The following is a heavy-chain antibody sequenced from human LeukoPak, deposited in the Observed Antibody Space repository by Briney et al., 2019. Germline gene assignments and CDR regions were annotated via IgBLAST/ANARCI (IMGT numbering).Heavy chain of an antibody. CDR1: GFTFSSYA. V-gene: IGHV3-23*01. D-gene: IGHD3-22*01. CDR2: ISGSGGST. J-gene: IGHJ4*02. Sequence: GGSLRLSYAASGFTFSSYAMSWVRQAPGKGLEWVSAISGSGGSTYYADSVKGRFTISRDNSKNTLYLQMNSLRAEDTAVYYCAKVPDPYYYDSSGYLYFAYWGQGTLVTVSS. CDR3: AKVPDPYYYDSSGYLYFAY.